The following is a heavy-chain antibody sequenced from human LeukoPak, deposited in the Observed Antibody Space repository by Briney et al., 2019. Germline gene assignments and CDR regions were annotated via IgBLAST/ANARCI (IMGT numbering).Heavy chain of an antibody. D-gene: IGHD3-10*01. CDR2: INPNSGGT. J-gene: IGHJ4*02. CDR3: ARGGYYGSGSYGDY. Sequence: GASVKVSCKASGYTFTGYYMHWVRQAPGQGLEWMGWINPNSGGTNYAQKFQGRVTITADKSTSTAYMELSSLRSEDTAVYYCARGGYYGSGSYGDYWGQGTLVTVSS. V-gene: IGHV1-2*02. CDR1: GYTFTGYY.